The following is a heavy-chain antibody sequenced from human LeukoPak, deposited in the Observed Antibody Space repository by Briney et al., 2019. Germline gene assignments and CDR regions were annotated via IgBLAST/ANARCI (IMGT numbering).Heavy chain of an antibody. D-gene: IGHD5-12*01. CDR1: GGSFSGYY. V-gene: IGHV4-34*01. CDR3: ARGPVAHNWFDP. Sequence: SETLSLTCAVYGGSFSGYYWSWIRQPPGKGLEWIGENNHSGSTNYNPSLKSRVTVSVDTSKNQFSLKLSSVTAADTAVYYCARGPVAHNWFDPWGQGTLVTVSS. CDR2: NNHSGST. J-gene: IGHJ5*02.